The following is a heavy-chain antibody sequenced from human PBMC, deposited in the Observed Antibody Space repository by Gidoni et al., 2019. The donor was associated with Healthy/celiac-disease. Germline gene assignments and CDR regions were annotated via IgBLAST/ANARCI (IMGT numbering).Heavy chain of an antibody. CDR2: IRSKANSYAT. CDR1: GFPFSGSA. V-gene: IGHV3-73*02. CDR3: TRPDYGGNSFDY. J-gene: IGHJ4*02. D-gene: IGHD4-17*01. Sequence: EVQLVESGGGLVQPGGSLKLSWAASGFPFSGSAMHWVRQSSGNGLEWVGLIRSKANSYATAYAASVKGRFTISRDDSKNTAYLQMNSLKTEDTAVYYCTRPDYGGNSFDYWGQGTLVTVSS.